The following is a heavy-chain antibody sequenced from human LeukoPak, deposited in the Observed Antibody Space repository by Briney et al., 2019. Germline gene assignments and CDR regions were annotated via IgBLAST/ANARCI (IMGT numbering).Heavy chain of an antibody. CDR3: ARAGNGFDI. CDR1: GFTFSSFG. V-gene: IGHV3-33*01. Sequence: PGGSLRLSCAASGFTFSSFGMHWVRQPPGKGLEWVAVIWYDGSDKYYTDSVKGRFTISRDNSKNTLYPQMNSLRAEDTAVYYCARAGNGFDIWGQGTMVTVSS. D-gene: IGHD3-10*01. J-gene: IGHJ3*02. CDR2: IWYDGSDK.